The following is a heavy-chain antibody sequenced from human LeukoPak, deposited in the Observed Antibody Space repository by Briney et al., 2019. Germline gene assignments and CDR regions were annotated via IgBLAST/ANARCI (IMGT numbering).Heavy chain of an antibody. CDR3: ARREYLKRHFDS. CDR1: GGSISSSSYY. V-gene: IGHV4-39*01. Sequence: SETLSLTCTVSGGSISSSSYYWGWIRQPPGKGLEWIGSIYYSGSTYYNPSLKSRVTISVDTSKNQFSLKLSSVTAADTAVYYCARREYLKRHFDSWGQGTLVTVSS. J-gene: IGHJ4*02. CDR2: IYYSGST. D-gene: IGHD6-25*01.